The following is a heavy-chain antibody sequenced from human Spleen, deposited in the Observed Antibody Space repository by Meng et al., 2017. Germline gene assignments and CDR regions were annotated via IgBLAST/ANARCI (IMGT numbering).Heavy chain of an antibody. CDR1: GGSITSGDYY. J-gene: IGHJ5*02. CDR2: IYYSGST. D-gene: IGHD1-7*01. Sequence: HVHLQESGTGLVKPSGSLSLNCTVSGGSITSGDYYWSWIRQPPGKGLECIGYIYYSGSTNYNPHLKSRVSISIDTSKNQFSLKLSSVTATDTAVYYCARESSIIWNYFDPWGQGTLVTVSS. CDR3: ARESSIIWNYFDP. V-gene: IGHV4-30-4*01.